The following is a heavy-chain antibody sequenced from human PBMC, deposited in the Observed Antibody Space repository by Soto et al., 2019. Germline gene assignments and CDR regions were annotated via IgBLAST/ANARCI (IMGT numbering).Heavy chain of an antibody. J-gene: IGHJ6*03. Sequence: QVQLVEPGGGVVQPGRSLRLSCAASGFTFSSYGMHWVRQAPGKGLEWVAVISYDGSNKYYADSVKGRFTISRDNSKNTLYLQMNSLRAEDTAVYYCAKGDGDYISLDYYYMDVWGKGTTVTVSS. CDR3: AKGDGDYISLDYYYMDV. D-gene: IGHD4-4*01. V-gene: IGHV3-30*18. CDR1: GFTFSSYG. CDR2: ISYDGSNK.